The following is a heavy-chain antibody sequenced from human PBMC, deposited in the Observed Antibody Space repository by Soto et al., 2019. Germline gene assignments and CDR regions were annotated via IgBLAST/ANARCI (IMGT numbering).Heavy chain of an antibody. CDR1: GYAFTSYT. V-gene: IGHV1-3*01. D-gene: IGHD1-26*01. CDR3: ARDTGSGLRVEPGIFEY. J-gene: IGHJ4*02. CDR2: INADNGDS. Sequence: VQLVQSGAEVKKPGASVKVSCNPSGYAFTSYTMHWVRQAPGQGLEWMGWINADNGDSKYSQKFQGRVTITRDTSASIAYMELSSLRSEDTAVYYCARDTGSGLRVEPGIFEYWGQGTRVTVSS.